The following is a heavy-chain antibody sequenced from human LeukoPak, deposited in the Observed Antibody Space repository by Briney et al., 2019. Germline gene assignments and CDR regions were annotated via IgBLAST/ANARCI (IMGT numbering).Heavy chain of an antibody. V-gene: IGHV1-69*13. CDR2: IIPIFGTA. J-gene: IGHJ3*02. Sequence: GASVKVSCKASGGTFSSYAISWVRQAPGQGLEWMGGIIPIFGTANYAQKFQGRVTITADESTSTAYMELSSLRSEDTAVYYCARDQANEQQLVLGPHDAFDIWGQGTMVTVSS. CDR3: ARDQANEQQLVLGPHDAFDI. CDR1: GGTFSSYA. D-gene: IGHD6-13*01.